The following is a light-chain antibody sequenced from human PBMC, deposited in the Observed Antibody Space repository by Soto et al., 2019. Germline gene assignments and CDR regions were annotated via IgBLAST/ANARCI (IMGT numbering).Light chain of an antibody. CDR1: QSFSSSY. V-gene: IGKV3-20*01. Sequence: EIVFTQSPDTLSLSPGERATLSCRASQSFSSSYLAWYQQRPGQPPRLLIYGTSKRATGIPDRFSGSGFDKDFTLTISRLDPEDSAVYYCQQYVGPRFTFGQGTRLEIK. CDR2: GTS. J-gene: IGKJ5*01. CDR3: QQYVGPRFT.